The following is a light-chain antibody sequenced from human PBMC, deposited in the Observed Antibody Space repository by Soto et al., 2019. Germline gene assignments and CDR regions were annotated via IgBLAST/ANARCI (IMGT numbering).Light chain of an antibody. J-gene: IGKJ1*01. CDR3: QQYGSSSWT. CDR1: QSVSSTY. CDR2: GAS. V-gene: IGKV3-20*01. Sequence: IVLTQSPGTLSLSPGESATLSCRASQSVSSTYLAWYQQKPGQTPRLLIYGASSRATGIPDRFSGSGSGTHFTLTISRLEPEDFAVYYCQQYGSSSWTFGQGTKVEIK.